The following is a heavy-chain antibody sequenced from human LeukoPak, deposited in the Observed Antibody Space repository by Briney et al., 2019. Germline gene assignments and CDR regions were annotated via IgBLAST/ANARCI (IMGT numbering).Heavy chain of an antibody. CDR2: IYYNGST. CDR3: ARDLLHRGYAFDI. J-gene: IGHJ3*02. D-gene: IGHD3-22*01. Sequence: PSETLSLTCTVSGGSISTFYWNLIRQPPGKGLEWIGYIYYNGSTNYNPSLKSRVTISVDTSKNQFSLKLSSVTAADTAVYYCARDLLHRGYAFDIWGRGTMVTVSS. CDR1: GGSISTFY. V-gene: IGHV4-59*12.